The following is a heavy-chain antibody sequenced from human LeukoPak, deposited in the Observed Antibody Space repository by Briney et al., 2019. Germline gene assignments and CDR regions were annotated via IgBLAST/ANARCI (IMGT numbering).Heavy chain of an antibody. CDR1: GFTFSDYY. CDR3: ARLPYSSGWYHTYYFDY. D-gene: IGHD6-19*01. Sequence: GGSLRLSCAASGFTFSDYYMSWIRQAPGKGLEWVSYISSSSSYIYYADSVKGRFTISRDNAKNSLYLQMNSLRAEDTAVYYCARLPYSSGWYHTYYFDYWGQGTLVTVSS. J-gene: IGHJ4*02. V-gene: IGHV3-11*06. CDR2: ISSSSSYI.